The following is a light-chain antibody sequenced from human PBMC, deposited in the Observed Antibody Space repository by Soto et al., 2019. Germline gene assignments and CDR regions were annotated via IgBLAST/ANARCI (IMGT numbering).Light chain of an antibody. Sequence: EIVMTQSPATLSVSPGERVTLSCRASQDIRSSLAWYQQKPGQAPRLLIYGASIGATGVPATFSGSGSGTEFTLSISSLQSEHLGVYYCQQDSSWPLTFGGGTKVDIK. J-gene: IGKJ4*01. CDR3: QQDSSWPLT. CDR2: GAS. CDR1: QDIRSS. V-gene: IGKV3-15*01.